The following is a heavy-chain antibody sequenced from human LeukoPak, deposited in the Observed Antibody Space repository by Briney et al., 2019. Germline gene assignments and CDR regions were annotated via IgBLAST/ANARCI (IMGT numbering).Heavy chain of an antibody. V-gene: IGHV3-23*01. D-gene: IGHD3-10*01. CDR2: ISGSADST. CDR1: GFTFRSYG. Sequence: GGSLRLSCAASGFTFRSYGMSWVRQAPEKGLEWVAGISGSADSTDYADSVKGRFIISRDNSKSTLNLQMNSLRAEDTAVYYCAKGRLVRGVIIPHDYWGQGTLVTVSS. CDR3: AKGRLVRGVIIPHDY. J-gene: IGHJ4*02.